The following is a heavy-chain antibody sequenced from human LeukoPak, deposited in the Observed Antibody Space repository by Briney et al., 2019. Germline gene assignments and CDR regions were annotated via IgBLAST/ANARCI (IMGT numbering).Heavy chain of an antibody. CDR3: AKGWELLGEIDY. Sequence: GGSLRLSCAASGFTFSSYAMSWVRQAPGKGLEWVSAISGSGGSTHYADSVKGRFTISRDNSKNTLYLQMNSLRAEGTAVYYCAKGWELLGEIDYWGQGTLVTVSS. CDR1: GFTFSSYA. CDR2: ISGSGGST. V-gene: IGHV3-23*01. J-gene: IGHJ4*02. D-gene: IGHD1-26*01.